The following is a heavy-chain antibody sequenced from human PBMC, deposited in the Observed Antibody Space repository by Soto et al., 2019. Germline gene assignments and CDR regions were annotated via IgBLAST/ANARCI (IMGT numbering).Heavy chain of an antibody. CDR3: ARAGYCSGGSCYSNTHYYYYYGIDV. CDR2: ISSSSFTI. CDR1: GFRFSDYS. J-gene: IGHJ6*02. V-gene: IGHV3-48*01. Sequence: GGSLRLSCAASGFRFSDYSMNWVRQAPGRGLEWVSYISSSSFTIHYADSVEGRFAISRDNAKNSLYLQMNSLRVEDTAVYYCARAGYCSGGSCYSNTHYYYYYGIDVWGQGTTVTVSS. D-gene: IGHD2-15*01.